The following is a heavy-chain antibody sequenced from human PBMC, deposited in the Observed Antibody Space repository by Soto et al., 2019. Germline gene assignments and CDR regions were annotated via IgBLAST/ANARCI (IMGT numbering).Heavy chain of an antibody. V-gene: IGHV4-30-4*01. CDR1: GGSISSGDYY. CDR2: IYYSGST. Sequence: QVQLQESGPGLVKPSQTLSLTCTVSGGSISSGDYYWSWIRQPPGKGLEWIGNIYYSGSTYYNPSLKRRATIAVDTSKNQFSRKLGSVTAADTAVYYCASVIGGNSVDYWGQGTLVTVSS. CDR3: ASVIGGNSVDY. D-gene: IGHD2-21*02. J-gene: IGHJ4*02.